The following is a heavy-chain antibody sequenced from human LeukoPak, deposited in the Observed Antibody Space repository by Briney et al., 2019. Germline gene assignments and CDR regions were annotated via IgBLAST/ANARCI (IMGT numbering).Heavy chain of an antibody. Sequence: GGSLRLSCAASGFTFSSYAMHWVRQAPGKGLEWVAVISYDGSNKYYADSVKGRFTISRDNSKNTLYLQMNSLRAEDTAVYYCARDPIYGDYLGNLGAYYFDYWGQGTLVTVSS. D-gene: IGHD4-17*01. CDR3: ARDPIYGDYLGNLGAYYFDY. V-gene: IGHV3-30-3*01. CDR1: GFTFSSYA. CDR2: ISYDGSNK. J-gene: IGHJ4*02.